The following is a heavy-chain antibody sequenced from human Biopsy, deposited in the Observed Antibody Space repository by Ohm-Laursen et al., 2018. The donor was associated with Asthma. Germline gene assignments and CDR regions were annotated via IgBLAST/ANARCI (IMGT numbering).Heavy chain of an antibody. V-gene: IGHV3-30*01. J-gene: IGHJ3*02. Sequence: SLRLSCSASGFSFSNFAIHWVRQAPGKGLEWVGVISKDASTQDYADSVKGRFTMARDNSKNTLDLRMNSLREEDTAVYYCVRDGTDDAFDIWGQGTVVSVSS. CDR3: VRDGTDDAFDI. CDR1: GFSFSNFA. D-gene: IGHD1-1*01. CDR2: ISKDASTQ.